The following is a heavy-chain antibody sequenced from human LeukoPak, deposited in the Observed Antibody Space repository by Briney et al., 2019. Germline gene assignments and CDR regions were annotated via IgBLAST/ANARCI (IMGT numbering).Heavy chain of an antibody. CDR1: GYTFTSYY. D-gene: IGHD1-26*01. CDR2: INPSSGAA. V-gene: IGHV1-46*01. Sequence: ASVKVSCKTSGYTFTSYYIHWVRQAPGQGLEWMGIINPSSGAANYAQTFQGRVTMTRDTSTSTVYMELSSQRSEDTAVYYCARATNFYYYYGMDVWGQGTTVTVSS. J-gene: IGHJ6*02. CDR3: ARATNFYYYYGMDV.